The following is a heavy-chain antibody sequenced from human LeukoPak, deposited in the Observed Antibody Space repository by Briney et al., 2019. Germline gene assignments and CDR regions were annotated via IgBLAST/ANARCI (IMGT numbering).Heavy chain of an antibody. V-gene: IGHV3-30*02. CDR2: IRYDGSNK. D-gene: IGHD3-22*01. CDR3: ARDGYDSSGYYLDWFDP. J-gene: IGHJ5*02. Sequence: GGSLRLSCAASGFTFSSYGMHWVRQAPGKGLEWVAFIRYDGSNKYYADSVKGRFTISRDNSKNTLYLQMNSLRAEDTAVYYCARDGYDSSGYYLDWFDPWGQGTLVTVSS. CDR1: GFTFSSYG.